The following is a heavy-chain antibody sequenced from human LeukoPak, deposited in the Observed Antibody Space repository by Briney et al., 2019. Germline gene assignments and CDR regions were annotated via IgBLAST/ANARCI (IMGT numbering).Heavy chain of an antibody. D-gene: IGHD6-13*01. CDR3: ARAYSPPQWSPFDY. CDR2: IYYSGST. Sequence: PSETLPLTCTVSGGSISSGSYYWGWIRQPPGKGLEWIGSIYYSGSTYYKPSLKSRVTISLDTSKNQFSLKLSSVTAADTAVYYCARAYSPPQWSPFDYWGQGTLVTVSS. CDR1: GGSISSGSYY. V-gene: IGHV4-39*07. J-gene: IGHJ4*02.